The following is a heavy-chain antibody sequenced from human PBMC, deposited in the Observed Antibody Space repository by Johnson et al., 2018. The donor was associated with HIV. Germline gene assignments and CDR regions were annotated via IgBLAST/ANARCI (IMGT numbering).Heavy chain of an antibody. CDR1: AFTFSSYA. CDR3: ASPKTPTRVVRGAFDI. J-gene: IGHJ3*02. D-gene: IGHD3-10*01. CDR2: IWYDGSNK. V-gene: IGHV3-33*08. Sequence: QVQLVESGGGMVQPGGSLRLSCAASAFTFSSYAMHWVRQAPGKGLEWVAVIWYDGSNKYYADSVKGRFTISRDNSKNTLYLQMNSLRAEDTAVYYCASPKTPTRVVRGAFDIWGQGTMVTVSS.